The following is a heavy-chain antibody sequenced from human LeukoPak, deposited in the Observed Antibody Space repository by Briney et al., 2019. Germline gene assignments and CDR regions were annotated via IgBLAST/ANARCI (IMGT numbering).Heavy chain of an antibody. J-gene: IGHJ6*02. Sequence: GGSLRLYCAASGFTFSSYAMRWVRQAPGKGLEWVSAISGSGGSTYYADSVKGRFTISRDNSKNTLYLQMNSLRAEDTAVYYCARNSGDYYYYGMDVWGQGTTVTVSS. D-gene: IGHD4/OR15-4a*01. CDR1: GFTFSSYA. CDR3: ARNSGDYYYYGMDV. CDR2: ISGSGGST. V-gene: IGHV3-23*01.